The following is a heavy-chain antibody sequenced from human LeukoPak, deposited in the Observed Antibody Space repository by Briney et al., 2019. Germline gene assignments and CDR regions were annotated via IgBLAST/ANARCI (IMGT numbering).Heavy chain of an antibody. CDR3: ARDPGYYYYGMDV. CDR2: ISGSGGST. Sequence: GGSLRLSCAASGFTFSSYAMSWVRQAPGKGLEWVSAISGSGGSTYYADSVKGRFTISRDDSKNTLYLQMNSLRAEDTAVYYCARDPGYYYYGMDVWGQGTTVVVSS. J-gene: IGHJ6*02. V-gene: IGHV3-23*01. CDR1: GFTFSSYA.